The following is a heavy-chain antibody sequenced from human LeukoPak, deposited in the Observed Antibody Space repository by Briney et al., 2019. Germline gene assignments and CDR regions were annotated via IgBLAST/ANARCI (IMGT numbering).Heavy chain of an antibody. CDR1: GFTFSSYA. V-gene: IGHV3-23*01. Sequence: GGSLRLSCAASGFTFSSYAMSWVRQAPGKGLEWVSAISGSGGSTYYADSVKDRFAISRDNSKSTLYLQMDSLRAEDTAVYYCVKDFGRNLGGPGYWGRGTLVTVSS. CDR2: ISGSGGST. D-gene: IGHD3-10*01. CDR3: VKDFGRNLGGPGY. J-gene: IGHJ4*02.